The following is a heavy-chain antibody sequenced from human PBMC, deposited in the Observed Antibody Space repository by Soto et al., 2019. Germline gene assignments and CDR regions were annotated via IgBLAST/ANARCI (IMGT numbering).Heavy chain of an antibody. CDR1: GGSISSSSYY. V-gene: IGHV4-39*01. CDR2: IYYSGST. Sequence: SETLSLTCTVSGGSISSSSYYWGWIRQPPGKGLEWIGSIYYSGSTYYNPSLKSRVTISVDTSKNQFSLKLSSVTAADTAVYYCARPSYSSSENWFDPWGQGTLVTVSS. J-gene: IGHJ5*02. D-gene: IGHD6-6*01. CDR3: ARPSYSSSENWFDP.